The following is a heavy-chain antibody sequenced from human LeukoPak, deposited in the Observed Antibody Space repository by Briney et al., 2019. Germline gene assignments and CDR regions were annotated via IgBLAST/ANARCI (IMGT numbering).Heavy chain of an antibody. CDR1: GASISSHY. Sequence: PSETLSLTCTVSGASISSHYWSWIRQPPGKGLEWNGYIYNSGSTNYNPSLKSRVTISVDTSKTQYSLKLTSVTAADTAVYYCARSHDTSGYYQQFDYWGQGTLISVSS. CDR3: ARSHDTSGYYQQFDY. CDR2: IYNSGST. D-gene: IGHD3-22*01. V-gene: IGHV4-59*11. J-gene: IGHJ4*02.